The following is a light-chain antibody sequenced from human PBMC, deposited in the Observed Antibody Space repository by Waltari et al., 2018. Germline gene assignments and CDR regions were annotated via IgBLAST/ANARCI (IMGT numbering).Light chain of an antibody. V-gene: IGLV3-25*03. CDR2: KDT. CDR3: QSADSSGTYVV. J-gene: IGLJ2*01. Sequence: SYELTQPPSVSVSQGQTARITCSGDALPKHYAYWYQQKPGQAPVLLIYKDTERPSGIPERFSGSSSGTTVTLTISGVQAEDEADYYCQSADSSGTYVVFGGGTMLTVL. CDR1: ALPKHY.